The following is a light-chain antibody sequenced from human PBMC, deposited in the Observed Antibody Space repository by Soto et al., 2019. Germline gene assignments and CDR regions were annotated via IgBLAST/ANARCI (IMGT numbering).Light chain of an antibody. J-gene: IGLJ2*01. CDR1: GNDVGAYKY. CDR2: EVN. Sequence: QSALTQPASVSGSPGQSITISCTGTGNDVGAYKYVSWYQQHPGKVPKLMIFEVNNRPSGVSKRFSGSKSGNTASLNISGLQADDEADYYCSSYTGSMSLVFGGGTKLTVL. CDR3: SSYTGSMSLV. V-gene: IGLV2-14*01.